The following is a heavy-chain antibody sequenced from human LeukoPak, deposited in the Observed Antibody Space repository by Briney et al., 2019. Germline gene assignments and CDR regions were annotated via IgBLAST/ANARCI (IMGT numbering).Heavy chain of an antibody. CDR1: GYSFPSYW. CDR3: ASPGIAAAGTGSDAFDI. D-gene: IGHD6-13*01. Sequence: GESLKISCKVSGYSFPSYWIGWLRQMPGKGLEWMGIIYPGDSDTRYSPSFQGQVTISADKSISTAYLQWSSLKASDTAMYYCASPGIAAAGTGSDAFDIWGQGTMVTVSS. V-gene: IGHV5-51*01. J-gene: IGHJ3*02. CDR2: IYPGDSDT.